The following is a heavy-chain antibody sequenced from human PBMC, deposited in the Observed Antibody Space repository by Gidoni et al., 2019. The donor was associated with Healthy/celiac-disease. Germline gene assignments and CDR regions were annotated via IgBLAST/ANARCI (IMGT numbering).Heavy chain of an antibody. CDR1: GFTFSSYS. Sequence: EVQLVESGGGLVKPGGSLRLSCAASGFTFSSYSMNWVRQAPGKGLGWVSSISSSSSYIYYAVSVKGRFTISRDNAKNSLYLQMNSLRAEDTAVYYCARDPDSSLFDYWGQGTLVTVSS. CDR3: ARDPDSSLFDY. V-gene: IGHV3-21*01. CDR2: ISSSSSYI. J-gene: IGHJ4*02. D-gene: IGHD3-22*01.